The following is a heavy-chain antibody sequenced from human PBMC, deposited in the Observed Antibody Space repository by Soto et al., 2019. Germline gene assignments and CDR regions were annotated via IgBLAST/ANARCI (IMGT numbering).Heavy chain of an antibody. CDR2: ISYDGSNK. Sequence: QVQLVESGGGVVQPGRSLRVSCAASGFTFSSYAMHWVRQAPGKGLEWVAAISYDGSNKYYADSVKGRFTISRDNSENTVDVQLNSLRAEDTTVYYCARGGVAGSPDAFEIWGQGTTVSVSS. V-gene: IGHV3-30-3*01. D-gene: IGHD6-19*01. CDR1: GFTFSSYA. CDR3: ARGGVAGSPDAFEI. J-gene: IGHJ3*02.